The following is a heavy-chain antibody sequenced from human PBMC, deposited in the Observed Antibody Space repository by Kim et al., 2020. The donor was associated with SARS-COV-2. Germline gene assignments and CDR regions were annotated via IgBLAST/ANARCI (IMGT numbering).Heavy chain of an antibody. V-gene: IGHV3-48*03. CDR3: AREEILAARYGMDV. CDR2: ISSSGSTI. CDR1: GFTFSSYE. Sequence: GGSLRLSCAASGFTFSSYEMNWVRQAPGKGLEWVSYISSSGSTIYYADSVKGRFTISRDNAKNSLYLQMNSLRAEDTAVYYCAREEILAARYGMDVWGQGTTVTVSS. J-gene: IGHJ6*02. D-gene: IGHD6-6*01.